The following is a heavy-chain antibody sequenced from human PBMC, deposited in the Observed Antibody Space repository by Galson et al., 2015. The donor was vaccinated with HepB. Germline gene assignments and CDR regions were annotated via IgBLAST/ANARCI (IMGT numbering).Heavy chain of an antibody. CDR1: GFTFNNYA. V-gene: IGHV3-30*04. Sequence: SLRLSCAASGFTFNNYAIHWVRQAPGKGLEWVAVVSYNGNNKYYADSVKGRFTISRDTSKNTVSLQMNSLRPEDTAMYYCASDIFRSIYLAPTGFDYWGQGTLVTVSS. CDR2: VSYNGNNK. D-gene: IGHD2-8*02. CDR3: ASDIFRSIYLAPTGFDY. J-gene: IGHJ4*02.